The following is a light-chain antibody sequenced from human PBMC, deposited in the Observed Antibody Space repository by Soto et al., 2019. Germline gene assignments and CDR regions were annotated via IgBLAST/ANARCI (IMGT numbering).Light chain of an antibody. CDR3: QQFDNLIT. Sequence: EIVLTQSPATLSLSPGERATLSCGASQSINNNYLAWYQQKPGLAPRLLIYDASTRAAGIPDRFSGSGSGTGFTLTISRLEPEDFAVYYCQQFDNLITFGGGTKVDIK. CDR1: QSINNNY. J-gene: IGKJ4*01. CDR2: DAS. V-gene: IGKV3D-20*01.